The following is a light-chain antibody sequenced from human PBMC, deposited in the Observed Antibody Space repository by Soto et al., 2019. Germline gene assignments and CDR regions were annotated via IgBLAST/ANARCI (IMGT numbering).Light chain of an antibody. CDR2: KAS. Sequence: DIQMTQSPSTLSASVGDTVTITCRASQSLSYWLAWYQQKPGQAPKLLIHKASTLESGVPSRFSGSGSGTEFTLTNSSLPPDEFANFYCQPNDPFPYTFGQGTKLEIK. CDR1: QSLSYW. V-gene: IGKV1-5*03. J-gene: IGKJ2*01. CDR3: QPNDPFPYT.